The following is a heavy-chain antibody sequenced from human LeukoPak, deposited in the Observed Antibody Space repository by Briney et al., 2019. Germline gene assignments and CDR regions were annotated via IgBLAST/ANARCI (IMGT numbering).Heavy chain of an antibody. CDR1: GFTFGDYA. V-gene: IGHV3-49*04. J-gene: IGHJ3*02. CDR2: IRSKAYGGTT. CDR3: TREDCSSTSCYRDAFDI. Sequence: GGSLRLSCTASGFTFGDYAMSWVRQAPGKGLEWVGFIRSKAYGGTTEYAASVKGRLTISRDDSKSIAYLQMNSLKTEDTAVYYCTREDCSSTSCYRDAFDIWGQGTMVTVSS. D-gene: IGHD2-2*02.